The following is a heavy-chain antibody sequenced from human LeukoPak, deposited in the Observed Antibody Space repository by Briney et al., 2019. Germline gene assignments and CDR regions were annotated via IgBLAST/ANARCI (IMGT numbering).Heavy chain of an antibody. CDR2: ISVSGGDT. J-gene: IGHJ5*01. CDR3: AKDRGGIATANGFDS. CDR1: GFTFSTYA. D-gene: IGHD3-16*02. V-gene: IGHV3-23*01. Sequence: GGSLRLSCAPSGFTFSTYAMSWVRQAPGKGLEWVSSISVSGGDTYYADSVKGRFTISRDNSKNTLDLQMNSLRAEDTAVYYCAKDRGGIATANGFDSWGQGTLVTVPS.